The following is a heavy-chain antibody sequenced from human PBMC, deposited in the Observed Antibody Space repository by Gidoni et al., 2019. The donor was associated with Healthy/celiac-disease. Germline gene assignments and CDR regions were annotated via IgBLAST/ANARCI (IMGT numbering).Heavy chain of an antibody. D-gene: IGHD6-13*01. V-gene: IGHV4-59*01. CDR1: GGSISSYY. CDR2: IYYSGST. J-gene: IGHJ5*02. CDR3: ARDSSSWLGGKGWFDP. Sequence: QVQLQESGPGLVKPSETLSLTCTVSGGSISSYYWSWIRQPPGKGLEWIGYIYYSGSTNYNPSLKSRVTISVDTSKNQFSLKLSSVTAADTAVYYCARDSSSWLGGKGWFDPWGQGTLVTVSS.